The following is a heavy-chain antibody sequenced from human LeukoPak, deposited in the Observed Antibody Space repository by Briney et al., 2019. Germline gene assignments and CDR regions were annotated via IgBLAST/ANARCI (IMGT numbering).Heavy chain of an antibody. J-gene: IGHJ4*02. CDR2: IWYDGSNK. D-gene: IGHD6-13*01. V-gene: IGHV3-33*01. Sequence: GGSVRLSCAASGFTFSSYGMHWVRQAPGKGLAWVAVIWYDGSNKYYADSVKGRFTISRDNSKNTLYLQMNSLRDEDTAVYCCARDRGIAPRQYYFDYWGQGTLVTVSS. CDR1: GFTFSSYG. CDR3: ARDRGIAPRQYYFDY.